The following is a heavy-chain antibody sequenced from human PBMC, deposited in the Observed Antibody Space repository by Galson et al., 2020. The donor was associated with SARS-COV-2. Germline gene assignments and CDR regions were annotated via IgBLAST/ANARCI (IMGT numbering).Heavy chain of an antibody. CDR3: ARDRAASTHYLHY. V-gene: IGHV3-33*01. CDR2: IWHDGANQ. CDR1: GFTFSSYG. J-gene: IGHJ4*02. D-gene: IGHD2-15*01. Sequence: GGSLRLSCAASGFTFSSYGMHWVRQAPGKGLEWVALIWHDGANQYYPDSVKGRFTISRDNSKNTLYLQMNSLRAEDTAVYYCARDRAASTHYLHYWGQGTLVTVSS.